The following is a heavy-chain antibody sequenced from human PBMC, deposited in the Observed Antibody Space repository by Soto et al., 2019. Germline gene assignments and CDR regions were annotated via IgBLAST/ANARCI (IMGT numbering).Heavy chain of an antibody. CDR2: IIPIFGTA. J-gene: IGHJ6*02. D-gene: IGHD6-13*01. Sequence: ASVKVSCKASGGTFSSYAISWVRQAPGQGLEWMGGIIPIFGTANYAQKFQGRVTITADESTSTAYMELSSLRSEDTAVYYCARNSRAAAGTHYYYGMDVWSQGTTVTVSS. CDR3: ARNSRAAAGTHYYYGMDV. CDR1: GGTFSSYA. V-gene: IGHV1-69*13.